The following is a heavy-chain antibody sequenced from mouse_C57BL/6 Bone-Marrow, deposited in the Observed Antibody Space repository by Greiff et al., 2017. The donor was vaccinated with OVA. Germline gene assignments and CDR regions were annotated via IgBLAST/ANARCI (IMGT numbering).Heavy chain of an antibody. CDR3: AREGYYGSSYDY. CDR2: IHPNSGST. Sequence: QVQLQQSGAELVKPGASVKLSCKASGYTFTSYWMHWVKQRPGQGLEWIGMIHPNSGSTNYNEKFKSKATLTVDKSSSTAYMQLSSLTSEDSAVYYCAREGYYGSSYDYWGQGTTLTVSS. J-gene: IGHJ2*01. D-gene: IGHD1-1*01. CDR1: GYTFTSYW. V-gene: IGHV1-64*01.